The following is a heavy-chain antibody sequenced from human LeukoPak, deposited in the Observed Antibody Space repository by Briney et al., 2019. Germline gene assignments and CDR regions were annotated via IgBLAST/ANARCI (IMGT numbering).Heavy chain of an antibody. CDR2: ISAYNGNT. CDR3: ARDRDCSGGSCYSSSVWFDP. Sequence: ASVKVPCKASGYTFTSYGISWVRQAPGQGLEWMGWISAYNGNTNYAQKLQGRVTMTTDTSTSTAYMELRSLRSDDTAVYYCARDRDCSGGSCYSSSVWFDPWGQGTLVTVSS. V-gene: IGHV1-18*01. J-gene: IGHJ5*02. D-gene: IGHD2-15*01. CDR1: GYTFTSYG.